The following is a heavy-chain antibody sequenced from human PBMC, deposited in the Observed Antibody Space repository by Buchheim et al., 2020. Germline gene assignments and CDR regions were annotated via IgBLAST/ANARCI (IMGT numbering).Heavy chain of an antibody. CDR3: ASKHDY. Sequence: EVHLVESGGGLVQPGGSLRLSCAASGFTFSSYEMNWVRQAPGKGLEWISYVSPSGNTVYYADSVKGGFAISRDNAKNALYLQMHSLRAEDTAVYYCASKHDYWGQGTL. J-gene: IGHJ4*02. CDR1: GFTFSSYE. V-gene: IGHV3-48*03. CDR2: VSPSGNTV.